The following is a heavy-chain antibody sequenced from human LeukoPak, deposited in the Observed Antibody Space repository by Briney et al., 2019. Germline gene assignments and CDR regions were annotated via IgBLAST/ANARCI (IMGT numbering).Heavy chain of an antibody. Sequence: PSETLSLTCTVSGGSISSYYWSWIRQPPGKGLEWIGYIYYSGSTNYNPSLKSRVTISVDTSKNQFSLKLSSVTAADTAVYYYARGGRTTVTENYYYYGMDVWGQGTTVTVSS. CDR2: IYYSGST. CDR3: ARGGRTTVTENYYYYGMDV. V-gene: IGHV4-59*01. J-gene: IGHJ6*02. CDR1: GGSISSYY. D-gene: IGHD4-17*01.